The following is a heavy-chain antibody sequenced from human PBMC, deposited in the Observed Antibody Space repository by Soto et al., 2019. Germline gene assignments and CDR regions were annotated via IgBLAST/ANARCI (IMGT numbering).Heavy chain of an antibody. CDR2: IIPIFGTA. Sequence: QVQLVQSGAEVKKPGSSVKVSCKASGGTFSSYAISWVRQAPGQGLEWMGGIIPIFGTANYAQKFQGRGTITADESTSTAYMGLSSLRSEDTAVYYCARPLEGYYYYGMDVWGQGTTVTVSS. CDR3: ARPLEGYYYYGMDV. J-gene: IGHJ6*02. V-gene: IGHV1-69*12. CDR1: GGTFSSYA.